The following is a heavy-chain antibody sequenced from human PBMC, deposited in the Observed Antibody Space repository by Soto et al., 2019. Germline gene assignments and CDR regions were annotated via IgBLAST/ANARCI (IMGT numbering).Heavy chain of an antibody. CDR1: GCSISSYY. V-gene: IGHV4-59*01. CDR3: ARDIGCSGGSCYPNNPSNWFDP. CDR2: IYYSGST. D-gene: IGHD2-15*01. J-gene: IGHJ5*02. Sequence: SECLSLTCTVAGCSISSYYWSWIRQPPGKGLEWIGYIYYSGSTNYNPSLKSRVTISVDTSKNQFSLKLSSVTAADTAVYYCARDIGCSGGSCYPNNPSNWFDPWGQGTLVTVSS.